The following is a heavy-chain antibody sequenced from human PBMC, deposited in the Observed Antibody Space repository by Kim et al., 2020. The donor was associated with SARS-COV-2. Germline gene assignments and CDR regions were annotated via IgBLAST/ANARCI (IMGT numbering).Heavy chain of an antibody. J-gene: IGHJ4*02. CDR1: GFTFSSYG. CDR2: ISYDGSNK. Sequence: GGSLRLSCAASGFTFSSYGMHWVRQAPGKGLEWVAVISYDGSNKYYSDSVKGRFTISRDNSKNTLYLQMNSLRAEDTAVYYCAKDRYPAAAGKGRIDYWGQGTLVTVSS. V-gene: IGHV3-30*18. CDR3: AKDRYPAAAGKGRIDY. D-gene: IGHD6-13*01.